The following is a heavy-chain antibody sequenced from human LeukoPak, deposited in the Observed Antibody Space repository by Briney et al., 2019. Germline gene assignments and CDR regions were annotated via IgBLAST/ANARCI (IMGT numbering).Heavy chain of an antibody. V-gene: IGHV3-48*03. CDR2: ISSSGSTI. CDR1: GFTFSK. D-gene: IGHD1-1*01. CDR3: ARNVDV. Sequence: GGSLRLSCAASGFTFSKMNWVRLAPGKGLEWVSYISSSGSTIYYADSVKGRFTISRDNAKNSLYLQMNSLRAEDTAVYYCARNVDVWGKGTTVTVSS. J-gene: IGHJ6*04.